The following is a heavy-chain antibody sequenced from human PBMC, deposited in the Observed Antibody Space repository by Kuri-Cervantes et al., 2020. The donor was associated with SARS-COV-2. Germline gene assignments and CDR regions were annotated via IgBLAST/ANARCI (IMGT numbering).Heavy chain of an antibody. CDR3: ARDPLAARLVVVILGAFDI. V-gene: IGHV3-30*03. Sequence: GESLKISCAASGFTFSSHGMHWVRQAPGKGLEWVAVISYDGSNKYYADSVKGRFTISRDNSKNTLYLQMNSLRAEDTAVYYCARDPLAARLVVVILGAFDIWGQGTMVTVSS. CDR2: ISYDGSNK. J-gene: IGHJ3*02. D-gene: IGHD3-22*01. CDR1: GFTFSSHG.